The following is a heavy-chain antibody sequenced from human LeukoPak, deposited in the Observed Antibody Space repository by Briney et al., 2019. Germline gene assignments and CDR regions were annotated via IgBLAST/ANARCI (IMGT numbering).Heavy chain of an antibody. CDR3: ARLPQWGGTYHFDY. V-gene: IGHV5-51*01. Sequence: HGESLKISCKGSGYSFTNHWIGWVRQMPGKGLKWMGIIYPGDSDTRYSPSFQGQVTISADKSISTAYLQWSSLKASDTAMYYCARLPQWGGTYHFDYWGQGTLLTVSS. J-gene: IGHJ4*02. CDR1: GYSFTNHW. CDR2: IYPGDSDT. D-gene: IGHD1-26*01.